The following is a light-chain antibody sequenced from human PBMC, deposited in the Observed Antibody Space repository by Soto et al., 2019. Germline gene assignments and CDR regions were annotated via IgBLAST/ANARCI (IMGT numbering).Light chain of an antibody. Sequence: EIVLTQSPATLSLSPGERATPSCRASQSVSSYLAWYQQKPGQAPRLLIYDASNRATGIPDRFSGSGSGTDFTLTISRLEPEDFAVYYCQQYGSPLTFGGGTKVDIK. CDR1: QSVSSY. V-gene: IGKV3-20*01. J-gene: IGKJ4*01. CDR2: DAS. CDR3: QQYGSPLT.